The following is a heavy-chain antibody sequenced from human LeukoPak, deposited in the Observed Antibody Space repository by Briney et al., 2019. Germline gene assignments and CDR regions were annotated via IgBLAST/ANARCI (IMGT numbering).Heavy chain of an antibody. J-gene: IGHJ6*03. Sequence: APVKVSCKASVYTFTGYYMHWVRQAPGQGLEWRGWINPNSGGTNYAQKFQGRVTMTRDTSISTAYMELSRLRSDDTAVYYCAKGLYYYDSSGYMDVWGKGTTVTVSS. D-gene: IGHD3-22*01. V-gene: IGHV1-2*02. CDR2: INPNSGGT. CDR1: VYTFTGYY. CDR3: AKGLYYYDSSGYMDV.